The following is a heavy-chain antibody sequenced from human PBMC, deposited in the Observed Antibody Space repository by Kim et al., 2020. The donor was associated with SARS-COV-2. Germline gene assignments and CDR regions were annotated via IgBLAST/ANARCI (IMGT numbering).Heavy chain of an antibody. V-gene: IGHV3-23*01. Sequence: STYYADSVKGRFTISRDNSKNTLYLQMNSLRAEDTAVYYCAKDLPGTHQWGQGTLVTVSS. D-gene: IGHD3-10*01. CDR2: ST. J-gene: IGHJ4*02. CDR3: AKDLPGTHQ.